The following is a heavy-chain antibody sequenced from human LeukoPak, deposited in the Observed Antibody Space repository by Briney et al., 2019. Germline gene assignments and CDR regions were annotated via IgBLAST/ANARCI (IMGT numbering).Heavy chain of an antibody. Sequence: GESPKISCKGSGYSFTSYWIGWVRQMPGKGLEWMGIIYPGDSDTRYSPSFQGQVTISADKSISAAYLQWSSLKASDTAMYYCARPYCGGDCKGAFDIWGQGTMVTVSS. CDR2: IYPGDSDT. CDR3: ARPYCGGDCKGAFDI. CDR1: GYSFTSYW. J-gene: IGHJ3*02. D-gene: IGHD2-21*02. V-gene: IGHV5-51*01.